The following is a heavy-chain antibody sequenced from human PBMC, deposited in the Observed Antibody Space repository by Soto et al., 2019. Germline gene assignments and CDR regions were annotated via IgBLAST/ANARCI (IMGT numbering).Heavy chain of an antibody. CDR2: INPLSGIS. Sequence: QVQLVQSGAEVKKPESSVKVSCKTSGGTFVRHVISWVRQAPGQGPEWMGKINPLSGISNYAQKFQDRVTFPAEKDSSTAYMELGSLRSDDTAVYSCATPACAATWCSPSHNLDHWGQGTLVTVSS. D-gene: IGHD2-2*01. CDR3: ATPACAATWCSPSHNLDH. J-gene: IGHJ4*02. CDR1: GGTFVRHV. V-gene: IGHV1-69*09.